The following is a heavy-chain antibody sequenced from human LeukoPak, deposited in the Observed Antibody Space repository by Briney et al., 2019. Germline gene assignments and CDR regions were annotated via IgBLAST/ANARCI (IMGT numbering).Heavy chain of an antibody. V-gene: IGHV3-7*03. CDR3: AKNPDSSHLHFDY. D-gene: IGHD6-13*01. CDR1: GFTFSSYW. CDR2: IKQDGSEK. J-gene: IGHJ4*02. Sequence: GGSLRLSCAASGFTFSSYWMSWVRQAPGKGLEWVANIKQDGSEKYYVDSVKGRFTISRDNSKNTLYLQMNSLRAEDTAVYYCAKNPDSSHLHFDYWGQGTLVTVSS.